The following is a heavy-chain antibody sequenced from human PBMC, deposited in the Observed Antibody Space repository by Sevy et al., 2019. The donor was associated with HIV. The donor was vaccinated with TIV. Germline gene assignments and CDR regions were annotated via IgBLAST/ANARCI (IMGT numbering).Heavy chain of an antibody. D-gene: IGHD4-17*01. Sequence: GGSLRLSCAASVFTFDDYAMHWVRQAPGKGLEWVSLINWDGSSTYYADSVKGRFTISRDNSKNSLHLQMNSLRGEDTALYYCAKGYGGNTGVDYWGQGTLVTVSS. CDR3: AKGYGGNTGVDY. CDR2: INWDGSST. J-gene: IGHJ4*02. CDR1: VFTFDDYA. V-gene: IGHV3-43D*04.